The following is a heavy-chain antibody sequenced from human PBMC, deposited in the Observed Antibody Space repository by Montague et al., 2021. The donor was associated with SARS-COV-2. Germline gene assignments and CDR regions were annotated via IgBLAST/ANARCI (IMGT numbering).Heavy chain of an antibody. CDR2: IYHSGST. CDR3: ARGSMVRGGKVYYGVDV. Sequence: TLSLTCAVSGGSISSGGYSWNWIRQPPGKGLEWIGYIYHSGSTYYNPSLKSRVTISLDSSKNQFSLNLTSVTDADTAVYYCARGSMVRGGKVYYGVDVWGQGATVTVSS. CDR1: GGSISSGGYS. J-gene: IGHJ6*02. D-gene: IGHD3-10*01. V-gene: IGHV4-30-2*01.